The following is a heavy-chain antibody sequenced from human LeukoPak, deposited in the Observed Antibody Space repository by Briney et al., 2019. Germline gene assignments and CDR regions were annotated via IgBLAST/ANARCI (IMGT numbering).Heavy chain of an antibody. V-gene: IGHV1-8*03. CDR2: MNPNSGNT. D-gene: IGHD2-2*01. Sequence: AASVKVSCKASGYTFTNYDIKWVRQAPGQGLEWMGWMNPNSGNTGYAQKFQVRDTITRNTSISTAYMEMSSLRAEDSAVYYCATQRRGVVPGLFDYWGQGTLVTVSS. J-gene: IGHJ4*02. CDR3: ATQRRGVVPGLFDY. CDR1: GYTFTNYD.